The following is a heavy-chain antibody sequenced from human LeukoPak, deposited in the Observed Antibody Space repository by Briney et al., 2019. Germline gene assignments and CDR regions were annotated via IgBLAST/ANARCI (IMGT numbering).Heavy chain of an antibody. CDR2: IYPGDSDT. CDR1: GYSFTSYW. J-gene: IGHJ4*02. CDR3: ARLVAQDGSSWYPYFVY. V-gene: IGHV5-51*01. D-gene: IGHD6-13*01. Sequence: GESLKISCKGSGYSFTSYWSGWVRQMPGKGLEWMGIIYPGDSDTRYSPSFQGQVTISADKSISTAYLQWSSLKASDTAMYYCARLVAQDGSSWYPYFVYWGQGTLVTVSS.